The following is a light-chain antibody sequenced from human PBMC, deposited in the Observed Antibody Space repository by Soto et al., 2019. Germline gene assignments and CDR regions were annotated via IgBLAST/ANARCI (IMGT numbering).Light chain of an antibody. V-gene: IGKV3-20*01. CDR2: GAS. Sequence: DIVLTQSPGTLSLSPGERATLSCRAGQSVRSSNLAWDQKNPGQAPRLLIYGASTRATGTPDRFSGSGSGTDFTLTISRLEPEDFAVYCFQQYGSSPTFGQGTRLEIK. CDR1: QSVRSSN. J-gene: IGKJ5*01. CDR3: QQYGSSPT.